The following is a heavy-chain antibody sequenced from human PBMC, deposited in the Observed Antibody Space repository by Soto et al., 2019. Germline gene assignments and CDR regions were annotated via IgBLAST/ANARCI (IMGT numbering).Heavy chain of an antibody. D-gene: IGHD3-22*01. J-gene: IGHJ5*02. CDR1: GYTFTSYA. CDR3: ARSAGGYYNWFDP. V-gene: IGHV1-3*01. Sequence: ASVKVSCKASGYTFTSYAMHWVRQAPGQRLEWMGWINAGNGNTKYSQKFQGRVTITRDTSASTAYMELSSLRSEDTAVYYCARSAGGYYNWFDPWGRGTLVTVSS. CDR2: INAGNGNT.